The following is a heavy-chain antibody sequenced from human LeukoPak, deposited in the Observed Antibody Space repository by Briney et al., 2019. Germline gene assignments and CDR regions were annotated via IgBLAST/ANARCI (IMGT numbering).Heavy chain of an antibody. V-gene: IGHV3-15*01. Sequence: GGSLRLSCAASGFTFSNAWMSWVRQAPGKGLEWVGRIKSKTDGGTTDYAAPVKGRFTISRDDSKNTLYLQMNSLKTEDTAVYYCTRDFWSGYSIDPWGQGTLVTASS. CDR2: IKSKTDGGTT. J-gene: IGHJ5*02. CDR3: TRDFWSGYSIDP. CDR1: GFTFSNAW. D-gene: IGHD3-3*01.